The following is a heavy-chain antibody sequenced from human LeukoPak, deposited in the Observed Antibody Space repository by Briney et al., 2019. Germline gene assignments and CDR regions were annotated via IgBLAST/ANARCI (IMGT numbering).Heavy chain of an antibody. CDR2: MNPNSGNT. CDR3: ARGKGRIGNRIDNWFDP. D-gene: IGHD2-15*01. J-gene: IGHJ5*02. CDR1: GGTFSSYA. V-gene: IGHV1-8*02. Sequence: ASVKVSCKASGGTFSSYAISWVRQATGQGLEWMGWMNPNSGNTGYAQKFQGRVTMTRNTSISTAYMELSSLRSEDTAVYYCARGKGRIGNRIDNWFDPWGQGTLVTVSS.